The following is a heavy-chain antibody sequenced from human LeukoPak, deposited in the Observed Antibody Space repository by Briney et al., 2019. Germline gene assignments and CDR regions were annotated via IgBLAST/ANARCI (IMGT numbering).Heavy chain of an antibody. V-gene: IGHV1-8*01. CDR3: ARSYYGSGSYSIYYYGMDV. D-gene: IGHD3-10*01. J-gene: IGHJ6*02. CDR1: GYTFTSYD. CDR2: MNPNSGNT. Sequence: ASVKVSCKASGYTFTSYDINWVRQATGQGLEWMGWMNPNSGNTGYAQKFQGRVTMTRNTSISTAYMELSSLRSEDTAVYYCARSYYGSGSYSIYYYGMDVWDQGTTVTVSS.